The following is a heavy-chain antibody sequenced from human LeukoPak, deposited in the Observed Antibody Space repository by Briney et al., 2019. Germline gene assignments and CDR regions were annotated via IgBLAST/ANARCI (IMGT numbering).Heavy chain of an antibody. CDR3: AREYAQWLVRSYYYYGMDV. D-gene: IGHD6-19*01. CDR2: INHSGST. J-gene: IGHJ6*02. V-gene: IGHV4-34*01. CDR1: GGSFSGYY. Sequence: PSETLSLTCAVYGGSFSGYYWSWIRQPPGKGLEWIGEINHSGSTNYNPSLKSRVTISVDTSKNQFSLKLSSVTAADTAVYYCAREYAQWLVRSYYYYGMDVWGQGTTVTVSS.